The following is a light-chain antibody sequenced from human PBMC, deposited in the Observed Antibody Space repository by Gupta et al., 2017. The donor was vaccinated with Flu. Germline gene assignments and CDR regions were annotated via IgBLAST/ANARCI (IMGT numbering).Light chain of an antibody. J-gene: IGLJ1*01. CDR1: KLGDKY. V-gene: IGLV3-1*01. CDR2: KDS. CDR3: QAWDSSTYV. Sequence: SYELTQPPSVSVYPGQTASITCSGDKLGDKYTCWYQQKAGQSPMLVIYKDSKRPSGIPERFSGSNSGNTATLTISGTQAMDEADYYCQAWDSSTYVFGTGTKVTVL.